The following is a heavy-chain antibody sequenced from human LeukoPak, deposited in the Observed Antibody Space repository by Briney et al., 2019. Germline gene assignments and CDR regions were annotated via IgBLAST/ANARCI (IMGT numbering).Heavy chain of an antibody. Sequence: PGTSLRLSCAASGFTFSSYAVHWVRQAPGKGLEWVAFIRSDGISKYYADSVKGRFTISRDNSKSTLYLQVNSLGAEDTAVYYCAKGKIPPGGFHFDYWGQGTLVTVSS. D-gene: IGHD5-12*01. V-gene: IGHV3-30*02. J-gene: IGHJ4*02. CDR3: AKGKIPPGGFHFDY. CDR1: GFTFSSYA. CDR2: IRSDGISK.